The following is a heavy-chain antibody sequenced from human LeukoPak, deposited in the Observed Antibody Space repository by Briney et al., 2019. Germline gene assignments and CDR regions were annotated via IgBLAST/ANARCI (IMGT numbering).Heavy chain of an antibody. D-gene: IGHD2-15*01. CDR2: INHSGST. V-gene: IGHV4-34*01. Sequence: SETLSLTCAVYGGSFSGYYWSWIRQPPGKGLEWIGEINHSGSTNYNPSLKSRVTTSVDTSKNQFSLKLSSVTAADTAVYYCGRDYCSGGSCYIDYWGQGPLVTVSS. CDR3: GRDYCSGGSCYIDY. J-gene: IGHJ4*02. CDR1: GGSFSGYY.